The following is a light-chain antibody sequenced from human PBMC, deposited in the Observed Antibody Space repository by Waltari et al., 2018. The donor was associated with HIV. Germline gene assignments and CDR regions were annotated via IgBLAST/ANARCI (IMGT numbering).Light chain of an antibody. CDR1: QSISSS. J-gene: IGKJ1*01. V-gene: IGKV1-5*03. Sequence: DIQMTQSPSTLSASVGDRVSITCRASQSISSSLAWYQQKPGKVPKLLIYKASTLQSGVPSRFGGSGSGAEFTLTISSLQPDDFATYYCQQYGHSRTFGQGTKVDIK. CDR3: QQYGHSRT. CDR2: KAS.